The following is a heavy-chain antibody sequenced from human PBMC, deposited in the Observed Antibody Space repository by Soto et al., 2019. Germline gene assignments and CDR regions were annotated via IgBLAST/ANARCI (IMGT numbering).Heavy chain of an antibody. J-gene: IGHJ6*02. CDR3: ARRGPMVSYYYYGMDV. V-gene: IGHV5-51*01. CDR2: IYPGDSDT. Sequence: GESLKISCKGSGYSFTSYWIGWVRQMPGKGLERMGIIYPGDSDTRYSPSFQGQVTISVDKSISTAYLQWSSLKASDTAMYYCARRGPMVSYYYYGMDVWGQGTTVTVYS. D-gene: IGHD2-8*01. CDR1: GYSFTSYW.